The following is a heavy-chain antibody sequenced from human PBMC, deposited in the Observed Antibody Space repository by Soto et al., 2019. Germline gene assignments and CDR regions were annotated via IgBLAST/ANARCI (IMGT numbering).Heavy chain of an antibody. V-gene: IGHV1-2*02. D-gene: IGHD3-3*01. Sequence: QLHLVHSGAVVKKPGASVTVSCSASGYPVTAYYMHWVRQAPGRGLEWMGGINPATGAAKYTQTFRGRVTMTRDTSTSTVFMELSGLTSEDPAVFYWARGGGVGVAGSAAFEMWGQGTVVTVSS. CDR2: INPATGAA. J-gene: IGHJ3*02. CDR1: GYPVTAYY. CDR3: ARGGGVGVAGSAAFEM.